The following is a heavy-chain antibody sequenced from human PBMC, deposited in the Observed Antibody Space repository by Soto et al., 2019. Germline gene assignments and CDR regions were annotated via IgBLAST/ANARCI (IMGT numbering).Heavy chain of an antibody. CDR3: AQEDGAGFKS. J-gene: IGHJ4*02. CDR2: IFPLLAMV. Sequence: QVHLVQSGAEMKKPGSSVTVSCKVSGGDLRNSGLSWVRQAPGQGLEWMGGIFPLLAMVDYSQKFQGRITISADESTSSAYMALGSPRAEPTAVYYCAQEDGAGFKSWGQGTLVIVSS. V-gene: IGHV1-69*04. D-gene: IGHD1-26*01. CDR1: GGDLRNSG.